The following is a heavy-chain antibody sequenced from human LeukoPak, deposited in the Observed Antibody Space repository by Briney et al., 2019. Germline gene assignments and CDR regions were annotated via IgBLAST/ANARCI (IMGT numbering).Heavy chain of an antibody. D-gene: IGHD2-15*01. Sequence: ASVKVSCKASGYTFTGYYMHWVRQAPGHGLEWMGWINPNSGGTNYAQKFQGRVTMTRDTSISTAYMELSRLRSDDTAVYYCARDDSPGPGVDYWGQGRLVTVSS. CDR1: GYTFTGYY. V-gene: IGHV1-2*02. J-gene: IGHJ4*02. CDR2: INPNSGGT. CDR3: ARDDSPGPGVDY.